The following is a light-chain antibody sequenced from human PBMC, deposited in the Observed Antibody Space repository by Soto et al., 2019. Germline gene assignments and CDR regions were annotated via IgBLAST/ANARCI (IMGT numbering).Light chain of an antibody. Sequence: QSVLAQPASVSGSPEQSVTISCTGTSSDVGTYNLVSWYQQHPGKAPKLIIYEVTERPSGVSTRFSGSKFGNTASLTFSRFLPADEPYYYGCSYCGNCARPFDFGSGTKVTGL. CDR3: CSYCGNCARPFD. J-gene: IGLJ1*01. CDR1: SSDVGTYNL. V-gene: IGLV2-23*02. CDR2: EVT.